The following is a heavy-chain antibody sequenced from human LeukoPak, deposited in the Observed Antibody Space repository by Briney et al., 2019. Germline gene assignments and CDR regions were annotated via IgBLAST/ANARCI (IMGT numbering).Heavy chain of an antibody. CDR1: GGSFSGYY. D-gene: IGHD2-2*01. V-gene: IGHV4-34*01. CDR3: ARGLLSQLPYC. Sequence: SETLSLTCAVYGGSFSGYYWSWIRQPPGKGLEWIGEINHSGSTNYSPSLKSRVTISVDTSKNQFSLKLSSVTAADTAVYYCARGLLSQLPYCWGQGTLVTVSS. CDR2: INHSGST. J-gene: IGHJ4*02.